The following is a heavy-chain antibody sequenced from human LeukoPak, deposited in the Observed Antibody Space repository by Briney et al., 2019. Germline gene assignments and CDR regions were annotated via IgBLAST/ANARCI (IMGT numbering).Heavy chain of an antibody. CDR3: ASAPDLDY. D-gene: IGHD1-14*01. CDR2: IWYDGSNK. Sequence: GGSLRLSCAASGLTFSSYGMHWVRQAPGKGLEWVAVIWYDGSNKYYADSVKGRFTISRDNSKKTLYLQVNTLRADDTAVYYCASAPDLDYWGQGTLVTVSS. J-gene: IGHJ4*02. CDR1: GLTFSSYG. V-gene: IGHV3-33*01.